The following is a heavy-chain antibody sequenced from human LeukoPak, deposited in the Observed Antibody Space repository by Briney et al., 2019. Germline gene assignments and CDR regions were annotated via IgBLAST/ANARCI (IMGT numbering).Heavy chain of an antibody. D-gene: IGHD6-19*01. CDR1: GGSFSGYY. CDR3: ARRGSGWYYFDY. CDR2: INHSGST. V-gene: IGHV4-34*01. J-gene: IGHJ4*02. Sequence: PSETLSLTCAVYGGSFSGYYWSWTRQPPGKGLEWIGEINHSGSTNYNPSLKSRVTISVDTSKNQFSLKLSSVTAADTAVYYCARRGSGWYYFDYWGQGTLVTVSS.